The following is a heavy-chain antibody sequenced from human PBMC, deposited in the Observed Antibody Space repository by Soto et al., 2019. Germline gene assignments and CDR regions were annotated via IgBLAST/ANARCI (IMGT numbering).Heavy chain of an antibody. CDR3: AKDPSGWPYYFDY. V-gene: IGHV3-23*01. J-gene: IGHJ4*02. D-gene: IGHD6-19*01. Sequence: GGGLRLSCAASGFTFSRYAMSWVRPAPGKGLEWVSAISGSGGSTYYADSVKGRFTISRDNSKNTLYLQMNSLRAEDTVVYYCAKDPSGWPYYFDYWGQGTLVTVSS. CDR2: ISGSGGST. CDR1: GFTFSRYA.